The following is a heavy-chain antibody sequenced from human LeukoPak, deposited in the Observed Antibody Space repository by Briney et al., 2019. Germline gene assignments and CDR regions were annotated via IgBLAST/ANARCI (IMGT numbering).Heavy chain of an antibody. V-gene: IGHV3-66*01. CDR1: GFTVSSNY. CDR2: IYSCGST. D-gene: IGHD5-12*01. CDR3: ARGGYAARQGFDY. Sequence: GGSLRLSCAASGFTVSSNYMSWVRQAPGKGLEWVSVIYSCGSTYYADSVKGRFTISRDNSMNTLYLQMNSLRAEDTAVYYCARGGYAARQGFDYWGQGTLVTVSS. J-gene: IGHJ4*02.